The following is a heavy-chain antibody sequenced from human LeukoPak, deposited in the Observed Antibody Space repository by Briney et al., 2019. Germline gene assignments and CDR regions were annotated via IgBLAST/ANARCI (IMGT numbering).Heavy chain of an antibody. CDR3: ARDRARGLDY. V-gene: IGHV3-21*01. CDR1: GFTFSSYS. J-gene: IGHJ4*02. CDR2: ISSSSSYI. D-gene: IGHD3-10*01. Sequence: GGSLRLSCAASGFTFSSYSMSWVRQAPGKGLEWVSSISSSSSYIYYADSVKGRFTISRDNAKNSLYLQMNSLRAEDTAVYYCARDRARGLDYWGQGTLVTVSS.